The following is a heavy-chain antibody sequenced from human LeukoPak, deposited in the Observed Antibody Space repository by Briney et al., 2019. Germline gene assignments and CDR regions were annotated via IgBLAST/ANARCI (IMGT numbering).Heavy chain of an antibody. CDR1: GGSFSGYY. CDR3: ASGYSGHDY. V-gene: IGHV4-34*01. J-gene: IGHJ4*02. CDR2: INHSGST. D-gene: IGHD2-15*01. Sequence: PSETLSLTCAVYGGSFSGYYWSWIRQPPGKGLEWIGEINHSGSTNYNPSLKGRVTISVDTSKNQFSLKLSSVTAADTAVYYCASGYSGHDYWGQGTLVTVSS.